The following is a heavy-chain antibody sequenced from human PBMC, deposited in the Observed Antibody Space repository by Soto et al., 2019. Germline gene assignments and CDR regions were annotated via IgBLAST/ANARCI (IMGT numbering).Heavy chain of an antibody. CDR3: ARGRGGNYDAFDI. J-gene: IGHJ3*02. CDR2: IFYIGTT. V-gene: IGHV4-59*01. Sequence: PSETLSLTRTVSGRSISSYCWSWVRQSPGEGLEWVGYIFYIGTTKYSPLFKSRVTMSIGTAKNQFSLSLTFVTAADTAVYYCARGRGGNYDAFDIWGQGTMVTVSS. CDR1: GRSISSYC. D-gene: IGHD3-16*01.